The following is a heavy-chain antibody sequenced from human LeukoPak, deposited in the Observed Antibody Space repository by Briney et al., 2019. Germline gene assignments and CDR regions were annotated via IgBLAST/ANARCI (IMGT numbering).Heavy chain of an antibody. CDR2: IIPIFGTA. CDR1: GGTFSSYA. V-gene: IGHV1-69*05. D-gene: IGHD6-13*01. J-gene: IGHJ5*02. CDR3: ATGGGSSWQFNWFDP. Sequence: SVKVSCKASGGTFSSYAISWVRQAPGQGLEWTGGIIPIFGTANYAQKFQGRVTITTDESTSTAYMELSSLRSEDTAVYYCATGGGSSWQFNWFDPWGQGTLVTVSS.